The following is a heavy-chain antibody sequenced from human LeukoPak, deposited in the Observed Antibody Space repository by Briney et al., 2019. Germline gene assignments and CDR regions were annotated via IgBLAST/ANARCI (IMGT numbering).Heavy chain of an antibody. CDR2: IYHSGST. J-gene: IGHJ4*02. Sequence: SETLSLTCAVSGGSISSSNWWSWVRQPPGKGLEWIGEIYHSGSTNYNPSLKSRVTISIDTSKNQFSLKLSSVTAADTAVYYCARSKGGSWFPDYFDYWGQGTLVTVSS. V-gene: IGHV4-4*02. D-gene: IGHD6-13*01. CDR1: GGSISSSNW. CDR3: ARSKGGSWFPDYFDY.